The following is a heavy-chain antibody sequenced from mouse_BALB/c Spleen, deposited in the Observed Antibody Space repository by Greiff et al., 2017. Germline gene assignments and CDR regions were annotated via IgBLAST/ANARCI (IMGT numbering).Heavy chain of an antibody. V-gene: IGHV5-4*02. D-gene: IGHD2-4*01. J-gene: IGHJ4*01. CDR2: ISDGGSYT. CDR3: ARDPDYDDAMDD. CDR1: GFTFSDYY. Sequence: EVMLVESGGGLVNPGGSLKLSCAASGFTFSDYYMYWVRQTPEKRLEWVATISDGGSYTYYPDSVKGRFTISRDNAKNNLYLQMSSLKSEDTAMYYCARDPDYDDAMDDWGQGTSVTVSS.